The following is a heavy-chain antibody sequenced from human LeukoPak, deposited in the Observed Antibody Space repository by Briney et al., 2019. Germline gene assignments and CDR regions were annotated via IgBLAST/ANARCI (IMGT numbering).Heavy chain of an antibody. CDR2: ITQGGSVT. CDR3: ARDHHSGALDY. V-gene: IGHV3-7*01. J-gene: IGHJ4*02. CDR1: GFTFSTAW. Sequence: GGSLRLSCAPSGFTFSTAWMTWVRQAPGKGLEWLGNITQGGSVTNYVDSVKGRFSISRDNAKNTMYLQMSSLRVEDTAVYYCARDHHSGALDYWGQGTLVTVSS. D-gene: IGHD1-26*01.